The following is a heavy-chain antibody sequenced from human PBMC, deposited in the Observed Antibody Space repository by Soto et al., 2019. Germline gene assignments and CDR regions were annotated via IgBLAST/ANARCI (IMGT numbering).Heavy chain of an antibody. CDR2: IGTAGDT. D-gene: IGHD2-2*01. J-gene: IGHJ6*02. CDR1: GFTFSSYD. V-gene: IGHV3-13*01. CDR3: ARVRCSSTSCYERFTYYYGMDV. Sequence: PGGSLRLSCAASGFTFSSYDMHWVRQATGKGLEWVSAIGTAGDTYYPGSVKGRFTISRENAKSSLYLQMNSLRAEDTAVYYCARVRCSSTSCYERFTYYYGMDVWGQGTTVTVSS.